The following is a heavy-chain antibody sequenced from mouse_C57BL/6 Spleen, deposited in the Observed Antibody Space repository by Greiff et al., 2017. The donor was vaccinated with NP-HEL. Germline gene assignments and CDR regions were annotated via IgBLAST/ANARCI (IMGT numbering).Heavy chain of an antibody. Sequence: QVQLQQSGPELVKPGASVKISCKASGYAFSSSWMNWVKQRPGKGLEWIGRIYPGDGDTNYNGKFKGKATLTADKSSSTAYMQLSSLTSEDSAVYFCARSKAQATGYAMDYWGQGTSVTVSS. V-gene: IGHV1-82*01. J-gene: IGHJ4*01. CDR3: ARSKAQATGYAMDY. CDR2: IYPGDGDT. CDR1: GYAFSSSW. D-gene: IGHD3-2*02.